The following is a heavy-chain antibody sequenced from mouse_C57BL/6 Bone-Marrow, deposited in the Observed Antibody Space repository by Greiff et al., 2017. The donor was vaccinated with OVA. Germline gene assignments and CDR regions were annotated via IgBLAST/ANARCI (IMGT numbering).Heavy chain of an antibody. D-gene: IGHD3-3*01. Sequence: VQLQQSGPQLVRPGASVKISCKAPGYTFTSHWMQWVSQRPGQGPEWIGEFFLGSGSTYYNEKFKGKATLTVDTSSSTAYMQLSSLTSEDSAVYFCARWGLGGIAYWGQGTLVTVSA. CDR3: ARWGLGGIAY. CDR1: GYTFTSHW. CDR2: FFLGSGST. J-gene: IGHJ3*01. V-gene: IGHV1-56*01.